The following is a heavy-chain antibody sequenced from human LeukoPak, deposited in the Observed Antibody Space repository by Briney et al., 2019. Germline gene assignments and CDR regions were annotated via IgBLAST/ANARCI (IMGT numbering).Heavy chain of an antibody. V-gene: IGHV1-2*02. CDR2: INPNAGDT. CDR1: GYTSIGFF. J-gene: IGHJ4*02. Sequence: AASVKVSCKPSGYTSIGFFIHWLRRAPGQGLEWMGWINPNAGDTTYAQKFQGRVTMSRDTSISTAYMELARLISDDTAVYYCAREVHSTRHYDYWGQGTVVTVSS. D-gene: IGHD2-2*01. CDR3: AREVHSTRHYDY.